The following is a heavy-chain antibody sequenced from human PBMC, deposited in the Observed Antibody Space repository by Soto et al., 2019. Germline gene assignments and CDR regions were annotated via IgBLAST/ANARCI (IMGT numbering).Heavy chain of an antibody. Sequence: GGSLRLSCEASGFTFINYAMSWVRQSPGKGLEWVSSISDTGGDSYYADSMDGRFTVSRDNSKNTLYLQINSLRAEDTAIYYCVRDLYRSATMPCLDHWGQGALVTVS. CDR1: GFTFINYA. CDR3: VRDLYRSATMPCLDH. CDR2: ISDTGGDS. D-gene: IGHD1-1*01. J-gene: IGHJ4*02. V-gene: IGHV3-23*01.